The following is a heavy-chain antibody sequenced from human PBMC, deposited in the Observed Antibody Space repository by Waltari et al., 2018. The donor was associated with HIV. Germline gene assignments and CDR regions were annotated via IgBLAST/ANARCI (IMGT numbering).Heavy chain of an antibody. V-gene: IGHV1-46*01. J-gene: IGHJ5*02. CDR3: ARGGPLSGPATPFDR. CDR2: VNPTSGTT. Sequence: QVQLVQSGAEVKKTGASVRLSCKASGYAFTTFYIHWLRQAPGQSPEWMGIVNPTSGTTSYTQRFQGRVTMARDTSTSTAYMELTGLKSEDTAFYYCARGGPLSGPATPFDRWGQGTLITVSS. CDR1: GYAFTTFY.